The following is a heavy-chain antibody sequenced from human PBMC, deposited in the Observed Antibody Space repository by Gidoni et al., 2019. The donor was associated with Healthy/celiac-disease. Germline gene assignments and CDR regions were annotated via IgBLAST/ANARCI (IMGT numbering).Heavy chain of an antibody. J-gene: IGHJ4*02. CDR1: GFPFSSYA. D-gene: IGHD1-26*01. CDR3: ALWEPTGNYFDY. V-gene: IGHV3-23*01. CDR2: ISGSGGST. Sequence: EVQLLASGGGLVQPGGSRRLPGADLGFPFSSYAMSWFRQAQGKGLEWVSAISGSGGSTYYADSVKGRFTISRDNSKNTLYLQMNSLRAEDTAVYYCALWEPTGNYFDYWGQGTLVTVSS.